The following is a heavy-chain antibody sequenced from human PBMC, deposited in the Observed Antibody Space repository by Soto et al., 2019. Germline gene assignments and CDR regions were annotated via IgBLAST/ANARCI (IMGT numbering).Heavy chain of an antibody. J-gene: IGHJ4*02. CDR1: TFTFSNFG. D-gene: IGHD6-6*01. CDR3: ARDQGSYYFDY. V-gene: IGHV3-30*03. CDR2: ISHDGSNK. Sequence: QVQLVESGGGVVQPGTSLRLSCAASTFTFSNFGMHWVRQAPGKGPEWVALISHDGSNKDYADSVKGRFTISRDNSKNTLYLQMNSLRAEDTAVYYCARDQGSYYFDYWGQGTLVTVSS.